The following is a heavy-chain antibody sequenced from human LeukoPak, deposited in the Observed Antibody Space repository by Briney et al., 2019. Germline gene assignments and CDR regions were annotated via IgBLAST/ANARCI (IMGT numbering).Heavy chain of an antibody. CDR2: ISYDGSNK. V-gene: IGHV3-30*18. Sequence: GGSLRLSCAASGFTFSSYGMHWVRQAPGKGLEWVAVISYDGSNKYHADSVKGRFTISRDNSKNTLYLQMNSLRAEDTAVYYCAKDHYYGSGSYLDWFDPWGQGTLVTVSS. CDR3: AKDHYYGSGSYLDWFDP. D-gene: IGHD3-10*01. CDR1: GFTFSSYG. J-gene: IGHJ5*02.